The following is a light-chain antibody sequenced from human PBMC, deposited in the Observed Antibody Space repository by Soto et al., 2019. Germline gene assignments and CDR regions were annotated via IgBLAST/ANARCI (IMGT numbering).Light chain of an antibody. CDR1: QSISNW. Sequence: IQLTQSPSTLPASVGDRVTLTCRASQSISNWLAWYQQKPGTAPKLLIYHASILETAVPSRFSGNGSGTEFTLTISNLQPGDFATYYCQQYNSYSFGKGSRVEIK. CDR3: QQYNSYS. CDR2: HAS. J-gene: IGKJ1*01. V-gene: IGKV1-5*01.